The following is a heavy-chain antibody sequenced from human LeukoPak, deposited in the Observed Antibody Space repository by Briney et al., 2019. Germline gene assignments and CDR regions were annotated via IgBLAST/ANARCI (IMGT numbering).Heavy chain of an antibody. D-gene: IGHD3-16*01. CDR2: IYYSGST. V-gene: IGHV4-59*08. Sequence: SETLSLTCTVSGGSISSYYWSWIRQPPGKGLEWIGYIYYSGSTNYNPSLKSRVTISVDTSKNQFSLKLSSVTAADTAVYYCARVRSRTPRGPVAWFDPWGQGTLVTVSS. CDR1: GGSISSYY. CDR3: ARVRSRTPRGPVAWFDP. J-gene: IGHJ5*02.